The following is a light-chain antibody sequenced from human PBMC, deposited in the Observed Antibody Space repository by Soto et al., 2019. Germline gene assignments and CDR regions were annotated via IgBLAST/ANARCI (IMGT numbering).Light chain of an antibody. J-gene: IGLJ2*01. CDR1: SSDVGSYNL. V-gene: IGLV2-23*01. Sequence: QSVLTQPASVSGSPGQSITISCTGTSSDVGSYNLVSWYQQHPGKAPKLMIYEGSKWPSGVSHRFSGSKSGNTASLTISGLQAEDEADYYCCSYAVGSTVVFGGGTKLTVL. CDR2: EGS. CDR3: CSYAVGSTVV.